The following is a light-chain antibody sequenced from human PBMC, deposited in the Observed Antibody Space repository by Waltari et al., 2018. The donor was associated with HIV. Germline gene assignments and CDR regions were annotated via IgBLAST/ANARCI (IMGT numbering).Light chain of an antibody. V-gene: IGLV2-11*01. CDR2: DVR. J-gene: IGLJ2*01. CDR3: CSYAGSYTFV. CDR1: SSHVGCYNF. Sequence: QSALTQPRSVSGSPGQSVTFSCTRPSSHVGCYNFFSWYQHHPGKAPKLMIYDVRKRPSGVPDRFSGSKSGNTSSLTISGLQAEDEADYYCCSYAGSYTFVFGGGTTLTVL.